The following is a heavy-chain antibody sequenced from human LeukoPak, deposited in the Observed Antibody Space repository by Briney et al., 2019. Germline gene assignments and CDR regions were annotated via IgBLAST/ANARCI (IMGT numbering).Heavy chain of an antibody. CDR2: MSSGSTYI. CDR1: GFTFIGYS. CDR3: ARDRLTGASRVFLVH. V-gene: IGHV3-21*01. J-gene: IGHJ4*02. D-gene: IGHD1-26*01. Sequence: KPGGSLRLSCAASGFTFIGYSMTWVRQAPGKGLEWVSSMSSGSTYIYYADSVRGRFTISRDNAKNSLYLLMNSLRADDTAVYYCARDRLTGASRVFLVHWGQGTLVTVSS.